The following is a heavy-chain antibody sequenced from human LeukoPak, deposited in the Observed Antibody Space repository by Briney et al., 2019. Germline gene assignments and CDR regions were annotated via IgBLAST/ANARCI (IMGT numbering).Heavy chain of an antibody. CDR2: IYYSGST. CDR3: ARHGSGSYYNFYY. CDR1: GGSISSYY. Sequence: SETLSLTCTVSGGSISSYYWSWIRQPPGKGLEWIGYIYYSGSTNYNPSLKSRVTISVDTSKNQFSLKLSSVTAADTAVYYCARHGSGSYYNFYYRGQGTLVTVSS. J-gene: IGHJ4*02. D-gene: IGHD3-10*01. V-gene: IGHV4-59*01.